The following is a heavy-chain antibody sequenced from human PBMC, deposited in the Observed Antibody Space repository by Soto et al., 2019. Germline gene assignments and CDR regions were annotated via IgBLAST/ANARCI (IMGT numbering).Heavy chain of an antibody. CDR1: GFTFSSYA. CDR2: ISGSGGST. V-gene: IGHV3-23*01. J-gene: IGHJ3*02. D-gene: IGHD6-13*01. Sequence: GGSLRLSCAASGFTFSSYAMSWVRQAPGKGLEWVSAISGSGGSTYYADSVKGRFTISRDNSKNTLYLQMNSLKAEDTAVYYCAKDFEGRYSSSWSLDAFDIWGQGTMVTVSS. CDR3: AKDFEGRYSSSWSLDAFDI.